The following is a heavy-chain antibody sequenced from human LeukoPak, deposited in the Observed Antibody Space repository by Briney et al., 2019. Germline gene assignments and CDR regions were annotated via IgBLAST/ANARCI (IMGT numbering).Heavy chain of an antibody. D-gene: IGHD3-22*01. CDR3: AKIATYDFDNSGRFDY. CDR2: ISGYGSTT. J-gene: IGHJ4*02. V-gene: IGHV3-23*01. CDR1: GFTFSSYA. Sequence: GGSLRLSCAASGFTFSSYAMGWVRQAPGKGLEWVSSISGYGSTTYYAESVKGRFTISRDNSKRTLILQMSTLRAEDTAVYYCAKIATYDFDNSGRFDYWGQGTLVTVSS.